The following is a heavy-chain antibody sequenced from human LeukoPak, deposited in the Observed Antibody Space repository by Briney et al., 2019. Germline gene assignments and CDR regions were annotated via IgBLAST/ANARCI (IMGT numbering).Heavy chain of an antibody. CDR3: ARGDGYNYWFDP. D-gene: IGHD5-24*01. CDR1: GYTFTSYY. V-gene: IGHV1-46*01. Sequence: ASVKVSCKASGYTFTSYYMHWVRQAPGQGLEWMGIINPSGGSTSYAQKLQGRVTMTTDTSTSTAYMELRSLRSDDTAVYYCARGDGYNYWFDPWGQGTLVTVSS. J-gene: IGHJ5*02. CDR2: INPSGGST.